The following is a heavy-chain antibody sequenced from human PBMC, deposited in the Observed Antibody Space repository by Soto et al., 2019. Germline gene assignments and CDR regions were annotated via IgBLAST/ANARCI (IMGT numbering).Heavy chain of an antibody. CDR1: GGIFGSHG. Sequence: QVQLIQSEAEVKKPGSSVRVSCTASGGIFGSHGFSWVRQAPGQRLEWVGGFIPIFRTLTYTDKFQARVRLAADESTNTVYVDLGSLTSEDTAVYYCVRDRRIYYSDPHDEFVASDYEVWGQGTMVSVSS. CDR3: VRDRRIYYSDPHDEFVASDYEV. V-gene: IGHV1-69*01. D-gene: IGHD3-22*01. J-gene: IGHJ3*01. CDR2: FIPIFRTL.